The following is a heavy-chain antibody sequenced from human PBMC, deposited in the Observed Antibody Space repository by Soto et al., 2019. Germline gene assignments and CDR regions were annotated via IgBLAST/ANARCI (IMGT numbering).Heavy chain of an antibody. V-gene: IGHV6-1*01. CDR2: TYYRSKWYN. CDR1: GDSVSSNSAA. CDR3: ARDRYSGYDYLGGWFDP. Sequence: LSQTLSLTCAISGDSVSSNSAAWNWIRQSPSRGLEWLGRTYYRSKWYNDYAVSVKSRITINPDTSKNQFSLQLNSVTPEDTAVYYCARDRYSGYDYLGGWFDPWGQGTLVTVSS. J-gene: IGHJ5*02. D-gene: IGHD5-12*01.